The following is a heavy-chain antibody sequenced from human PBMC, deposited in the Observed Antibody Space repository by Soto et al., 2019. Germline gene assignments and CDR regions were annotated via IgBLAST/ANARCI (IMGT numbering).Heavy chain of an antibody. CDR3: ARWTGFLRYFDWLMSGDGMDV. Sequence: GASVKVSCKASGYTFTSYDINWVRQATGQGLEWMGWMNPNSGNTGYAQKFQGRVTMTRNTSISTAYMELSSLRSEDTAVYYCARWTGFLRYFDWLMSGDGMDVWGQGTTVTVSS. D-gene: IGHD3-9*01. CDR2: MNPNSGNT. V-gene: IGHV1-8*01. CDR1: GYTFTSYD. J-gene: IGHJ6*02.